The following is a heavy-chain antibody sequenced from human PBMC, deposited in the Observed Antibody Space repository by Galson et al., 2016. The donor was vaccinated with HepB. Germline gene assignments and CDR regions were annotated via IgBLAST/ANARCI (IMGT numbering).Heavy chain of an antibody. Sequence: SLRLSCAASVFVFSRYAMTWVRQAPGKGLEWVAAIRDSGVVTYYADYVKGRFTISRDNHKNTLYLQMNSLRAEDTAVYYCAKRGAAADTLPYYYALDFWGQGTTVTVSS. CDR2: IRDSGVVT. J-gene: IGHJ6*02. CDR3: AKRGAAADTLPYYYALDF. V-gene: IGHV3-23*01. D-gene: IGHD6-13*01. CDR1: VFVFSRYA.